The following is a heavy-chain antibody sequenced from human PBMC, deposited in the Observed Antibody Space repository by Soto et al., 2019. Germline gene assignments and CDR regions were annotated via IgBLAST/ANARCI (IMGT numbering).Heavy chain of an antibody. CDR2: ISAYNGNT. J-gene: IGHJ3*02. CDR1: GYTFTSYG. D-gene: IGHD4-17*01. V-gene: IGHV1-18*01. Sequence: ASVKVSCKAFGYTFTSYGISWVRQAPGQGLEWMGWISAYNGNTNYAQKLQGRVTMTTDTSTSTAYMELRSLRSDDTAVYYCARAFSGDYGGDDAFDIWGQGTMVTVSS. CDR3: ARAFSGDYGGDDAFDI.